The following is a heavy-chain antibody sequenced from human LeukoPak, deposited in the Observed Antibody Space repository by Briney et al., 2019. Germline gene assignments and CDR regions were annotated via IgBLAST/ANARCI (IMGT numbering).Heavy chain of an antibody. CDR3: ARDRRYGSGSYYTESLYFDY. V-gene: IGHV1-69*04. Sequence: SVKVXCXASGGTFSSYAISWVRQAPGQGLEWMGRIIPILGIANYAQKFQGRVTITADKSTSTAYMELSSLRSEDTAVYYCARDRRYGSGSYYTESLYFDYWGQGTLVTVSS. CDR2: IIPILGIA. J-gene: IGHJ4*02. D-gene: IGHD3-10*01. CDR1: GGTFSSYA.